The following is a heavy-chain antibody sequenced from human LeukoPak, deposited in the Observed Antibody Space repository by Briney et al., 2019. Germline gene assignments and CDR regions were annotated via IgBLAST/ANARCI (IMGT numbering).Heavy chain of an antibody. V-gene: IGHV3-30*03. CDR1: GFTFSSYG. Sequence: GGSLRLSCAASGFTFSSYGMHWVRQAPGKGLEWVAVISYDGSNKYYADSVKGRFTISRDNSKNTLYLQMDSLRAEDTAVYYCALFDYWGQGTLVTVSS. CDR2: ISYDGSNK. J-gene: IGHJ4*02. CDR3: ALFDY.